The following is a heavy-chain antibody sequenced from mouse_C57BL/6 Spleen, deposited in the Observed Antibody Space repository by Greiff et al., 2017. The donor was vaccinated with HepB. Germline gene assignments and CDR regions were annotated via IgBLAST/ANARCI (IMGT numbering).Heavy chain of an antibody. V-gene: IGHV1-64*01. Sequence: VQLQQSGAELVKPGASVKLSCKASGYTFTSYWMHWVKQRPGQGLEWIGMIHPNSGSTNYNEKFKSKATLTVDKSSSTAYMQLSSLTSEDSAVYYCARGYYGSSYKGNFDYWGQGTTLTVSS. J-gene: IGHJ2*01. CDR3: ARGYYGSSYKGNFDY. CDR2: IHPNSGST. CDR1: GYTFTSYW. D-gene: IGHD1-1*01.